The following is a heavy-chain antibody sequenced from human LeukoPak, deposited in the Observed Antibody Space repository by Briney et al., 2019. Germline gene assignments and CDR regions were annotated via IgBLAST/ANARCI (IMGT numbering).Heavy chain of an antibody. V-gene: IGHV1-2*02. Sequence: ASVKVSCKASGYTFTGYYMHWVRQAPGQGLEWMGWINPNSGGTNYAQKFQGRVTMTRDTSISTAYMELSRLRSDDTAVYYCARDNWAVAGAGDFDYWGQGTLVTVSS. J-gene: IGHJ4*02. CDR2: INPNSGGT. CDR1: GYTFTGYY. D-gene: IGHD6-19*01. CDR3: ARDNWAVAGAGDFDY.